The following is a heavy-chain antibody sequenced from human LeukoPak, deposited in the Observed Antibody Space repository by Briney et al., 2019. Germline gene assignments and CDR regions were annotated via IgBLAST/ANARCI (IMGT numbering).Heavy chain of an antibody. D-gene: IGHD6-19*01. V-gene: IGHV3-9*01. J-gene: IGHJ4*02. Sequence: GGSLRLSCAASGFTFDNYAMHWVRQAPGKGLEWLSIISWNSGYIGYADSVKGRFTISRDNAKKSLDLQMTSLRAEDTAFYYCAKVRGTYSSGYFFDYWGQGTLVTVSS. CDR1: GFTFDNYA. CDR3: AKVRGTYSSGYFFDY. CDR2: ISWNSGYI.